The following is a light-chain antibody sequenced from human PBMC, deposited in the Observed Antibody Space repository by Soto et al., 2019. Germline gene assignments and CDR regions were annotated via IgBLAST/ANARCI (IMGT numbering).Light chain of an antibody. Sequence: DIVLTQSPGTLSVSAGDRATLSCRASQSVSYYLAWYQQKPGQAPRLLIYDASSRATGIPDRFSGGGSGTDFTLTSSRLEPEDFAVYYCQQFSSYPLTFGGGTKVDIK. V-gene: IGKV3-20*01. J-gene: IGKJ4*01. CDR3: QQFSSYPLT. CDR1: QSVSYY. CDR2: DAS.